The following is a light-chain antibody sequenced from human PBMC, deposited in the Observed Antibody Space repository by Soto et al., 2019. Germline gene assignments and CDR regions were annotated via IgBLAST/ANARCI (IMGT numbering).Light chain of an antibody. J-gene: IGLJ3*02. V-gene: IGLV2-14*01. CDR3: SSYAGRTTFEV. Sequence: QSALTQPASVSGSPGQSIAISCTGTSSDVGGYNSVSWYQQHPGKVPKLIIYEVTHRPSGVSNLFSGSKSGNTASLTISGLQADYGADYDCSSYAGRTTFEVFGGGTQLTVL. CDR1: SSDVGGYNS. CDR2: EVT.